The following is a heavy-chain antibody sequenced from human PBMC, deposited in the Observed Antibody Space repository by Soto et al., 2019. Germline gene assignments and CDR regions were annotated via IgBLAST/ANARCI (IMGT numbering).Heavy chain of an antibody. J-gene: IGHJ4*02. CDR2: IWYDGSNK. V-gene: IGHV3-33*01. Sequence: GGSLRLSCAASGFTFSSYGMHWVRQAPGKGLEWVAVIWYDGSNKYYADSVKGRFTISRDNSKNTLYLQMNSLRAEDTAVYYCARGQSSYYDFWSGYAPGFDYWGQGTLVTVSS. CDR3: ARGQSSYYDFWSGYAPGFDY. CDR1: GFTFSSYG. D-gene: IGHD3-3*01.